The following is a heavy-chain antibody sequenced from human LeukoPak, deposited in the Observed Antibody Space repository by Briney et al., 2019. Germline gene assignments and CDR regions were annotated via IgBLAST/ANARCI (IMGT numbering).Heavy chain of an antibody. CDR3: ARGDSQDRGYSYGYEAY. J-gene: IGHJ4*02. Sequence: GGSLRLSCAASGFTFSSYAMHWVRQAPGKGLEYVSAISSNGGSTYYANSVKGRFTISGDNSKNTLYLQMGSLRAEDMAVYYCARGDSQDRGYSYGYEAYWGQGTLVTVSS. D-gene: IGHD5-18*01. V-gene: IGHV3-64*01. CDR1: GFTFSSYA. CDR2: ISSNGGST.